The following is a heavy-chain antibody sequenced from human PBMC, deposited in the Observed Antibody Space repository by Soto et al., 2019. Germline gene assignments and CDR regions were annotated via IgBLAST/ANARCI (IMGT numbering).Heavy chain of an antibody. CDR2: IYWNDDK. J-gene: IGHJ5*02. CDR3: APRVEMATIP. V-gene: IGHV2-5*01. D-gene: IGHD5-12*01. CDR1: GFSLSTSGVG. Sequence: QITLKESGPTLVKPTQTLTLTCTFSGFSLSTSGVGVGWIRQPPGKALEWLALIYWNDDKRYSPSLKSRLTITKDTAKNQVVLTKTNMDPVDTATYYWAPRVEMATIPWGQGTLVTVSS.